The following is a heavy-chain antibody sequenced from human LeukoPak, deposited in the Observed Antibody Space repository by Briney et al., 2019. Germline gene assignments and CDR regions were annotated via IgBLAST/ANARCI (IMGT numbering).Heavy chain of an antibody. D-gene: IGHD1-1*01. CDR2: ITSSSSYI. CDR3: AKDQGTAYFDY. Sequence: GGSLKLSCAASGFTFSSYSMNWVRQAPGKGLEWVSSITSSSSYIYYADSVKGRFTISRDNSKNTLYLQMNSLRAEDTAVYYCAKDQGTAYFDYWGQGTLVTVSS. CDR1: GFTFSSYS. V-gene: IGHV3-21*04. J-gene: IGHJ4*02.